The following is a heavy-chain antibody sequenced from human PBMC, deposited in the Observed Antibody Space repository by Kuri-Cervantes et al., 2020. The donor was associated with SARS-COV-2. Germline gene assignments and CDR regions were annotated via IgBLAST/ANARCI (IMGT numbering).Heavy chain of an antibody. V-gene: IGHV3-53*05. D-gene: IGHD3-3*01. CDR2: IYSCGST. J-gene: IGHJ5*02. CDR1: GFTVSSNY. CDR3: ARSVSRTIFGVGNWFDP. Sequence: GGSLRLSCAASGFTVSSNYMSWVRQAPGKGLEWVSVIYSCGSTYYADSVKGRFTISRDNSKNTLYLQMNSLRAEDTAVYYCARSVSRTIFGVGNWFDPWGQGTLVTVSS.